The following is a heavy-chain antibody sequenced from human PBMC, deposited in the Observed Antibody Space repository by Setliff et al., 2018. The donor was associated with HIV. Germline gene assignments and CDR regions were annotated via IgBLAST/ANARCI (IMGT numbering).Heavy chain of an antibody. V-gene: IGHV1-18*01. D-gene: IGHD6-19*01. J-gene: IGHJ3*02. CDR3: ARDRGSGWYGDAFDI. CDR2: ISAYNGNT. Sequence: ASVKVSCKASGYTFTRYGISWVRQAPGQGLEWMGWISAYNGNTNYAQKLQGRVTITTDESTSTAYMELSSLRSEDTAVYYCARDRGSGWYGDAFDIWGQGTMVTVSS. CDR1: GYTFTRYG.